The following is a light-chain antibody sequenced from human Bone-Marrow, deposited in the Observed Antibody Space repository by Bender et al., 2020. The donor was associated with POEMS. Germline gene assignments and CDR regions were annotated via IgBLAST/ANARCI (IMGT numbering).Light chain of an antibody. J-gene: IGLJ1*01. CDR1: SSYVGSYNL. V-gene: IGLV2-14*02. CDR3: SSYAGDTNCV. CDR2: DGN. Sequence: QSALTQPASVSGSPGQSITFSCIGTSSYVGSYNLVSWYQKKPGKAPKLMVYDGNQRPSGVPVRFSGSKTGNTASLTVSGLRAGDEADYYCSSYAGDTNCVFGTGTKVTVL.